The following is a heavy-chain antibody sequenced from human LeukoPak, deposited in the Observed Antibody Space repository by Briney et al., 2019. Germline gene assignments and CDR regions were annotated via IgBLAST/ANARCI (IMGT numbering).Heavy chain of an antibody. Sequence: GRSLRLSCAASGFTFSNYPMHWVRQAPGKGLEWVAVISYDGSSKYYADSVKGRFTISRDNSKSTLYLQMNSLRAEDTAVTYCARGDRQSSGNYLLYFDLWGRGTLVTVSS. J-gene: IGHJ2*01. V-gene: IGHV3-30-3*01. D-gene: IGHD1-26*01. CDR2: ISYDGSSK. CDR1: GFTFSNYP. CDR3: ARGDRQSSGNYLLYFDL.